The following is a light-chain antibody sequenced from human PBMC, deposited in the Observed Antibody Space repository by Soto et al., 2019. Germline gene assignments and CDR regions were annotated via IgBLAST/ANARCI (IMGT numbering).Light chain of an antibody. CDR2: EVT. CDR1: SSDVGAYNY. J-gene: IGLJ1*01. Sequence: QSVLTQPASVSGSLGQSITISCTGTSSDVGAYNYVSWYQQHPDKAPKLLIFEVTNRPSGVSGRFSGSKSGITASLTVSGLQAEDEADYYCSSYAGSNNYVFGTGTKLTVL. V-gene: IGLV2-14*01. CDR3: SSYAGSNNYV.